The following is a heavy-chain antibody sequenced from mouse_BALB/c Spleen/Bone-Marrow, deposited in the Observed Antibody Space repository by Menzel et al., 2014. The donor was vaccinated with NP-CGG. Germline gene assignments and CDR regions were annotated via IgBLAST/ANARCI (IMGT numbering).Heavy chain of an antibody. D-gene: IGHD4-1*01. V-gene: IGHV5-9-3*01. CDR1: RFTFSNYA. J-gene: IGHJ2*01. CDR2: ISSGGSYT. CDR3: ARQENWALDY. Sequence: EVKLVESGGGLVKPGGSLKLSCAASRFTFSNYAMSWVRPTPEKRLEWVATISSGGSYTYYPDSVKGRFTISRDNAQNTLYLQMSSLRSEDTAMYFCARQENWALDYWDQGTTLTVSS.